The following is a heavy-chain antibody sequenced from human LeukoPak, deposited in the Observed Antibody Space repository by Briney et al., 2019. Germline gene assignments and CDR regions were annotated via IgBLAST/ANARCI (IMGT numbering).Heavy chain of an antibody. V-gene: IGHV3-21*01. Sequence: PGGSLRLSCAASGFTFSSYSMNWVRQAPGKGLEWVSSISSSSSYIYYADSVKGRLTISRDNAKNSLYLQMNSLRAEDTAVYYCASQGSTSDYWGQGTLVTVSS. CDR1: GFTFSSYS. D-gene: IGHD5/OR15-5a*01. CDR3: ASQGSTSDY. J-gene: IGHJ4*02. CDR2: ISSSSSYI.